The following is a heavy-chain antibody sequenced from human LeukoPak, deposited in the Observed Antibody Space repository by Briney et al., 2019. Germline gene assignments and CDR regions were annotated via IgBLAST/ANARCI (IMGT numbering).Heavy chain of an antibody. CDR1: GFIFSNYV. J-gene: IGHJ3*02. Sequence: PGTSLSLSCAASGFIFSNYVMHWVRQAPGKGLEWVAVIWHDGSEKYYGDSVKGRFIISRDNSKNTLYLKMNSQRAEDTAVYFCVKESDAFDIWGQGTMVTVSS. CDR2: IWHDGSEK. V-gene: IGHV3-33*06. CDR3: VKESDAFDI.